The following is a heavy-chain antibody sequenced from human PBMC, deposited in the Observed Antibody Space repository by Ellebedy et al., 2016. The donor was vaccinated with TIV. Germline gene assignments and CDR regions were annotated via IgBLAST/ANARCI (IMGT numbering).Heavy chain of an antibody. CDR1: GFPFSNSG. CDR3: AKDFIYGDYADF. V-gene: IGHV3-23*01. CDR2: ISGRGGST. J-gene: IGHJ4*02. Sequence: ESLKISCAASGFPFSNSGMSWVRQAPGKGLEWVSTISGRGGSTYYAGSAKGRFTVSRDTSKNTLYLRVNSLRAEDTAVYYCAKDFIYGDYADFWGQGTLVTVSS. D-gene: IGHD4-17*01.